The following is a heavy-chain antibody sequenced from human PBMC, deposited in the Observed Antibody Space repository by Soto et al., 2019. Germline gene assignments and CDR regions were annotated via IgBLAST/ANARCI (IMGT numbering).Heavy chain of an antibody. V-gene: IGHV3-23*01. D-gene: IGHD3-10*01. CDR3: AKDIRWFGELSPVLPGLEAETDYGMDV. Sequence: GGSLRLSCAASGFTFSSYAMSWVRQAPGKGLEWVSAISGSGGSTYYADSVKGRFTISRDNSKNTLYLQMNSLRAEDTAVYYCAKDIRWFGELSPVLPGLEAETDYGMDVWGQGTTVTVSS. J-gene: IGHJ6*02. CDR2: ISGSGGST. CDR1: GFTFSSYA.